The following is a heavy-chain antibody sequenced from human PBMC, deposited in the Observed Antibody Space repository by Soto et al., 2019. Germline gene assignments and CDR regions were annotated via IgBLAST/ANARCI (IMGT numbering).Heavy chain of an antibody. V-gene: IGHV4-39*01. J-gene: IGHJ4*02. CDR1: GGSISSGSYY. D-gene: IGHD6-13*01. CDR3: GGWRTIRAAGTFVGFDY. CDR2: IYYSGST. Sequence: QLQLQESGPGLVKPSETLSLTCTVSGGSISSGSYYWGWIRQPPGKGLEWIGSIYYSGSTYYNPSLKGWVNNSVDPSKNQFPPELGPVTGANTGVYLCGGWRTIRAAGTFVGFDYWGQGTLVTVSS.